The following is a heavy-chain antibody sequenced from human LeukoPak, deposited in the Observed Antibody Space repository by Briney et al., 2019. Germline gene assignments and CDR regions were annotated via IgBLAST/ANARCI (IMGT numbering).Heavy chain of an antibody. Sequence: SETLSLTCTVSGGSISSSSYYWGWIRQPPGKGLEWIGSIYYSGSTYYNPSLKSRVTISVDTSKNQFSLKLSSVTAADTAVYYCARLPPPPLLPYYYYYYMDVWGKGTTVTVSS. CDR3: ARLPPPPLLPYYYYYYMDV. CDR2: IYYSGST. D-gene: IGHD2-15*01. J-gene: IGHJ6*03. CDR1: GGSISSSSYY. V-gene: IGHV4-39*07.